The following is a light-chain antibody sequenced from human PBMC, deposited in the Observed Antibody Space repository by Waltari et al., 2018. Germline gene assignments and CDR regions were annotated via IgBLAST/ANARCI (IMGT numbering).Light chain of an antibody. Sequence: DIQMTQSPSSLSASVGDRVTITCRASQSISSYLNWYQQKPGKAPKLLIYAASTLESGVPSRFSGSGSGTDFSLTISSLQPEDVATYYCQASYTEPYFFGQGTKLEIK. CDR1: QSISSY. J-gene: IGKJ2*01. CDR3: QASYTEPYF. CDR2: AAS. V-gene: IGKV1-39*01.